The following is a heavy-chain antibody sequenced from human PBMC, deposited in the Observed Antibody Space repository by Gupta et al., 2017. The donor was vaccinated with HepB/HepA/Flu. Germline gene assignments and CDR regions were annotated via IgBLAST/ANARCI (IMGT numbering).Heavy chain of an antibody. J-gene: IGHJ5*02. D-gene: IGHD3-3*01. V-gene: IGHV3-30-3*01. Sequence: QVRLVESGGGVVQPGRSLRLSCAASGFTFSSYAMHRVRQAPGKGLEWVAVISYDGSNKYYADSVKGRFTIARDNSKNTLYLQMNSLRGEDTAVYSCARDRTIFGVGEVDPWGQGTLVTVSS. CDR2: ISYDGSNK. CDR1: GFTFSSYA. CDR3: ARDRTIFGVGEVDP.